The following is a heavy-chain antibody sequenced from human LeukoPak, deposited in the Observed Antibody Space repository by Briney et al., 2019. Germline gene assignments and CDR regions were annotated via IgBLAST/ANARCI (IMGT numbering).Heavy chain of an antibody. Sequence: SETLSLTCTVSGGSISSYFWSWIRQPPGKGLEWIGYIYYTGNTNYNPSLKSRVTISVDTSKNQFSLRLSSVTAADTAVYFCARSLSEVGPIRGWGQGTLVTVSS. V-gene: IGHV4-59*01. J-gene: IGHJ4*02. CDR2: IYYTGNT. CDR3: ARSLSEVGPIRG. D-gene: IGHD1-26*01. CDR1: GGSISSYF.